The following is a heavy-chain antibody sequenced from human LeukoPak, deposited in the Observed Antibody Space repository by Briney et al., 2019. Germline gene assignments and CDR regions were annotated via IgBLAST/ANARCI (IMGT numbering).Heavy chain of an antibody. CDR2: ISGSGGIT. J-gene: IGHJ6*02. CDR3: ARAPTLMTGYGMDV. D-gene: IGHD6-13*01. V-gene: IGHV3-23*01. Sequence: GGSLRLSCAASGLTFSSYAMSWVRQAPGKGLEWVSVISGSGGITYYADSVKGRFTISRDNSKNTLYLQMNSLRAEDTAVYYCARAPTLMTGYGMDVWGQGTTVTVSS. CDR1: GLTFSSYA.